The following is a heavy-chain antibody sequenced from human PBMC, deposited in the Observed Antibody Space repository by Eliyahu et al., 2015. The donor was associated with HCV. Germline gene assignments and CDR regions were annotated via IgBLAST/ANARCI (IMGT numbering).Heavy chain of an antibody. CDR2: INPSGGST. CDR1: GYTFTSYY. J-gene: IGHJ3*02. V-gene: IGHV1-46*01. Sequence: QVQLVQSGAEVKKPGASVKVSCKASGYTFTSYYMHWVRQAPGQGLEWMGIINPSGGSTSYAQKFQGRVTMTRDTSTSTVYMELSSLRSEDTAVYYCAREVAVGATIDAFDIWGQGTMVTVSS. CDR3: AREVAVGATIDAFDI. D-gene: IGHD1-26*01.